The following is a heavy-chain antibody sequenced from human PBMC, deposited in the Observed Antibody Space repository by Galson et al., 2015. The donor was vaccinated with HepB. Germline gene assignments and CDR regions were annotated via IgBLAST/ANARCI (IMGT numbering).Heavy chain of an antibody. V-gene: IGHV4-34*11. CDR1: GGSFTEYF. D-gene: IGHD1-14*01. CDR2: IYEIGDI. J-gene: IGHJ4*02. CDR3: ASYITGNGGRGW. Sequence: SETLSLTCAVYGGSFTEYFWSWIRQPPGKGLEWIGHIYEIGDIRYDPSLRSRVTISVDTSKNQFSLNLSSVTAADTAVYYCASYITGNGGRGWWGQGTLATVSS.